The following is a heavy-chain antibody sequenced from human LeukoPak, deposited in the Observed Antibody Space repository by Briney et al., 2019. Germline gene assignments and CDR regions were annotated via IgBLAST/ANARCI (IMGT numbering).Heavy chain of an antibody. CDR3: ARGDKAMVTTFDY. J-gene: IGHJ4*02. CDR1: GFTFSSYS. CDR2: ISSSSSYI. D-gene: IGHD5-18*01. Sequence: PGGSLRLSCAASGFTFSSYSMNWVRQAPGKGLEWVSSISSSSSYIYYADSVKGRFTISRDNAKNSLYLQMNSLRAEDTAVYYCARGDKAMVTTFDYWGQGTLVTVSS. V-gene: IGHV3-21*01.